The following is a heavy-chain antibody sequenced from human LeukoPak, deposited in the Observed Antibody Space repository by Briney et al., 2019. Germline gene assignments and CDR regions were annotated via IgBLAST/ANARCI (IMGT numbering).Heavy chain of an antibody. D-gene: IGHD3-22*01. Sequence: PGGSLRLSCAASGFTFSSYAMHWVRQAPGKGLEWVAVISYDGSNKYYADSVKGRFTISRDNSKNTLYLQMNSLRAEDTAVYYCARGSYVGYDSSGSDYWGQGTLVTVSS. CDR1: GFTFSSYA. J-gene: IGHJ4*02. CDR3: ARGSYVGYDSSGSDY. V-gene: IGHV3-30-3*01. CDR2: ISYDGSNK.